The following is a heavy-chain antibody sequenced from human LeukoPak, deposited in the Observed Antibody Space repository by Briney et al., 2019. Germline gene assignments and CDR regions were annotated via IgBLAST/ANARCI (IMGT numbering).Heavy chain of an antibody. Sequence: GGSLRLSCAASGFTFSSYWMHWARQAPGKGLVWVSRINSDGSSTSYADSVKGRFTISRDNAKNTLYLQMNSLRAEDTAVYNCAREGAMVTFDPWGQGTLVTVSS. J-gene: IGHJ5*02. CDR2: INSDGSST. CDR1: GFTFSSYW. CDR3: AREGAMVTFDP. D-gene: IGHD5-18*01. V-gene: IGHV3-74*01.